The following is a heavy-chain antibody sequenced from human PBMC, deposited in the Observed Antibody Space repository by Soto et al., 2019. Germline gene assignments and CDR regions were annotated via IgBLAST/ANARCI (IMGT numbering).Heavy chain of an antibody. V-gene: IGHV4-34*01. D-gene: IGHD2-2*01. CDR3: ARRKDIVVVPAAEGGWFDP. Sequence: SETLSLTCAVYGGSFSGYYWSWIRQPPGKGLEWIGEINHSGSTNYNPSLKSRVTISVDTSKNQFSLKLSSVTAADTAVYYCARRKDIVVVPAAEGGWFDPWGQGTLVTVSS. CDR1: GGSFSGYY. J-gene: IGHJ5*02. CDR2: INHSGST.